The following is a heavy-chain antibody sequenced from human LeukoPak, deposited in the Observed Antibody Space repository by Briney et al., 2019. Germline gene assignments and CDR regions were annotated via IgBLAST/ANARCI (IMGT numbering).Heavy chain of an antibody. J-gene: IGHJ4*02. D-gene: IGHD2-2*01. CDR3: ARDLQL. V-gene: IGHV3-69-1*01. CDR2: ISSSSYI. CDR1: GFTFTVYW. Sequence: GGSLRLSCKASGFTFTVYWMTWVRQAPGKGLEWVSSISSSSYIYYADSVKGRFTISRDNAKNSLFLQMNTLRAEDTAVYYCARDLQLGGQGTLVTVSS.